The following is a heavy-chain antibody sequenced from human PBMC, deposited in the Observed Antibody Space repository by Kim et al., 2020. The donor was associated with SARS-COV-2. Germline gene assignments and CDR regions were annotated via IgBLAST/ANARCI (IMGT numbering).Heavy chain of an antibody. Sequence: SETLSLTCTVSGGSISSGGYYWSWIRQHPGKGLEWIGYIYYSGSTYYNPSLKSRVTISVDTSKNQFSLKLSSVTAADTAVYYCAREKGDYADDRLWFDPWGQGTLVTVSS. CDR1: GGSISSGGYY. V-gene: IGHV4-31*03. D-gene: IGHD4-17*01. CDR3: AREKGDYADDRLWFDP. CDR2: IYYSGST. J-gene: IGHJ5*02.